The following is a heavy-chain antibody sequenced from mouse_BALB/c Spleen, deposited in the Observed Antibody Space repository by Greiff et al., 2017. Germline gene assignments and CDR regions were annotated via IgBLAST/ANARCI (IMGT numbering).Heavy chain of an antibody. CDR2: IDPYYGGT. D-gene: IGHD1-1*01. CDR1: GYSFTGYN. CDR3: ARGGYYGSSYYFDY. J-gene: IGHJ2*01. Sequence: VQLKQSGPELEKPGASVKISCKASGYSFTGYNMNWVKQSNGKSLELIGNIDPYYGGTSYNQKFKGKATLTVDKSSSTAYMQLKSLTSEDSAVYYCARGGYYGSSYYFDYWGQGTTLTVSS. V-gene: IGHV1-39*01.